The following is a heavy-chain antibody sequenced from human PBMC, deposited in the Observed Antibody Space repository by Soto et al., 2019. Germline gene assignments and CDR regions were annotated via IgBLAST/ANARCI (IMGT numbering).Heavy chain of an antibody. CDR2: IYYRGST. Sequence: SETLSLTCTVSGGSISSHYWSWVRQAPGKGLEWIGHIYYRGSTTYNPSPRSRSTISVDTSNNQFSLKLNSVTTADTAVYYCARDGREASGMDVWGQGTKVTVSS. CDR1: GGSISSHY. J-gene: IGHJ6*02. CDR3: ARDGREASGMDV. V-gene: IGHV4-59*11. D-gene: IGHD1-26*01.